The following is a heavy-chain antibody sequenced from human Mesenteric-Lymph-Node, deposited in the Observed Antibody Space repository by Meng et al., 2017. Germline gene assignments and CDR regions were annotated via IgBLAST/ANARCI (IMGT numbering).Heavy chain of an antibody. CDR2: INGGNDNT. V-gene: IGHV1-3*01. CDR3: ATEVNIGLGY. D-gene: IGHD7-27*01. J-gene: IGHJ4*02. CDR1: GYRFTTYG. Sequence: FQLWKPGAAWKKPGAAVHVSCKASGYRFTTYGIHWVRQAHGQRLEWMRWINGGNDNTKYSQKFQGRVTITVDTSATTAYMDLSSLRSEDTAVYYCATEVNIGLGYWGQGTLVTVSS.